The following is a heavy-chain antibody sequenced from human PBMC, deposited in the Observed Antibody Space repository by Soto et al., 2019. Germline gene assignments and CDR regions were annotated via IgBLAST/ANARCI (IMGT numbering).Heavy chain of an antibody. V-gene: IGHV4-59*08. D-gene: IGHD3-3*01. CDR2: IYYSGST. CDR3: ARYYDFWSGHSKRYYFDY. CDR1: GGSISSYY. Sequence: SETLSLTCTVSGGSISSYYWSWIRQPPGKGLEWIGYIYYSGSTNYNPSLKSRVTISVDTSKNQFSLKLSSVTAADTAVYYCARYYDFWSGHSKRYYFDYWGQGTLVTVS. J-gene: IGHJ4*02.